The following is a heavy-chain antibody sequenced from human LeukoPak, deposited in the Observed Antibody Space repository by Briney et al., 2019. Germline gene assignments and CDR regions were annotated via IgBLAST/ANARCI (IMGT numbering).Heavy chain of an antibody. D-gene: IGHD2-2*01. V-gene: IGHV1-69*05. CDR3: ARLVLEVPIGYCSSTSCPNWFDP. Sequence: ASVKVSCKASDGTFSSYAISWVRQAPGQGLEWMGGIIPIFGTANYAQKFQGRVTITTDESTSTAYMELSSLRSEDTAVYYCARLVLEVPIGYCSSTSCPNWFDPWGQGTLVTVSS. CDR1: DGTFSSYA. CDR2: IIPIFGTA. J-gene: IGHJ5*02.